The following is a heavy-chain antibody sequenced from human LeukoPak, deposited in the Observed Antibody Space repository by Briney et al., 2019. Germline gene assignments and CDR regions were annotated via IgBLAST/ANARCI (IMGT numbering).Heavy chain of an antibody. CDR3: AMAGYGDYDWFDP. Sequence: SETLSLTCAVSGYSISSGYYWGWIRQPPGKGLEWIGSIHHSGSTYYNPSLKSRVTISVDTSKNQFSLKLSSVTAADTAVYYCAMAGYGDYDWFDPWGQGTLVTVSS. CDR1: GYSISSGYY. V-gene: IGHV4-38-2*01. J-gene: IGHJ5*02. D-gene: IGHD4-17*01. CDR2: IHHSGST.